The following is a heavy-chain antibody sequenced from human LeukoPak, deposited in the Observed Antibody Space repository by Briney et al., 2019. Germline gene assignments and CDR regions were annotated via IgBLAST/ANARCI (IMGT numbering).Heavy chain of an antibody. J-gene: IGHJ4*02. CDR1: GGSISSSSYY. D-gene: IGHD3-3*01. CDR3: ARGVPDYDFWSGYYTQGFDY. CDR2: IYYSGST. Sequence: PSETLSLTCTVSGGSISSSSYYWGWIRQPPGKGLEWIGSIYYSGSTYYNPSLKSRVSISVDTSKNQFSLKLSSVTAADTAVYYCARGVPDYDFWSGYYTQGFDYWGQGTLVTVSS. V-gene: IGHV4-39*01.